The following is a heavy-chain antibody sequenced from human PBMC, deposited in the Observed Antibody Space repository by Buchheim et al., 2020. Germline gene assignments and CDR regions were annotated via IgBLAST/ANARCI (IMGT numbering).Heavy chain of an antibody. CDR3: TTEPRY. CDR2: VKSTSAGGTI. V-gene: IGHV3-15*01. J-gene: IGHJ4*02. Sequence: EVQLVESGGGLVGPGGSLTLSCATPGFTSHDHWMSWIRQAPGKGLEWSARVKSTSAGGTIDYVTSVKGRFVISRDDSKNMLYLQINSLKNEDTAVYYCTTEPRYWGQGTL. CDR1: GFTSHDHW. D-gene: IGHD3-9*01.